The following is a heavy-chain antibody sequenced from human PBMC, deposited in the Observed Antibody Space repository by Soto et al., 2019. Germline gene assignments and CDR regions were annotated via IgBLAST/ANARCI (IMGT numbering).Heavy chain of an antibody. V-gene: IGHV4-59*01. J-gene: IGHJ5*02. Sequence: SETLSLTCTVSGGSISSYYWSWIRQPPGKGLEWIGYIYYSGSTNYNPSLKSRVTISVDTSKNQFSLKLSSVTAAGTAVYYCARMPDYYGSGSYYNPAWWFDPWGQGTLVTVSS. CDR1: GGSISSYY. D-gene: IGHD3-10*01. CDR3: ARMPDYYGSGSYYNPAWWFDP. CDR2: IYYSGST.